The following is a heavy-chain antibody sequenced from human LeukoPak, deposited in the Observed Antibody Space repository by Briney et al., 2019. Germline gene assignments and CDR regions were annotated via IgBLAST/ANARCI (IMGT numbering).Heavy chain of an antibody. Sequence: GGSLRLSCAASGFTFSSYAMSWARQVPGKGLEWVSVISGSGDNTYYADSVKGRFTISRDNSKNMLYLQMNSLRAEDTAVYYCAKWKYSNSGIDDYWGQGTLVTASS. V-gene: IGHV3-23*01. D-gene: IGHD6-6*01. CDR1: GFTFSSYA. CDR2: ISGSGDNT. J-gene: IGHJ4*02. CDR3: AKWKYSNSGIDDY.